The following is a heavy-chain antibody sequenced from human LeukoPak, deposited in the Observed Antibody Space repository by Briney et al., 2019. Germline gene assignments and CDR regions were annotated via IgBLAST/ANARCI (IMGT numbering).Heavy chain of an antibody. D-gene: IGHD6-13*01. Sequence: GESLTISCKGSGYIFTSYWIVWVRQMPGKGLEWMGIIYPGDSETIYRPSFQGQVTISADKSISTAYLQWSSLKASDTAMYYCARHDIGGDSSSWYIYWGQGTLVTVSS. CDR1: GYIFTSYW. CDR3: ARHDIGGDSSSWYIY. J-gene: IGHJ1*01. V-gene: IGHV5-51*01. CDR2: IYPGDSET.